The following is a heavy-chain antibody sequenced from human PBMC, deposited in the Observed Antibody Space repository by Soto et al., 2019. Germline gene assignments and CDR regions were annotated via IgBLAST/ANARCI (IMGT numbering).Heavy chain of an antibody. D-gene: IGHD3-10*01. CDR3: ANDYGSGSYRFDY. J-gene: IGHJ4*02. CDR2: IYHDGRT. V-gene: IGHV4-30-2*01. CDR1: GVSISSGDYS. Sequence: QLQLQESVSGLVTPSQTLSLTCTVSGVSISSGDYSWSWIRQTPGKGLEWIGYIYHDGRTLYNPSLKSRVXKSXDXSKNQFSLKLTSVTSADTAVYYCANDYGSGSYRFDYWGQGTLVTVSS.